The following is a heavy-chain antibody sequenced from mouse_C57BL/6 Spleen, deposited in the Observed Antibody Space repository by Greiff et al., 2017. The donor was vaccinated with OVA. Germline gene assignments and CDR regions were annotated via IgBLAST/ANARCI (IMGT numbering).Heavy chain of an antibody. J-gene: IGHJ2*01. D-gene: IGHD1-1*01. CDR2: IDPEDGET. CDR3: ARGGTTVVAPFDY. Sequence: VQLQQSGAELVKPGASVKLSCTASGFNIQDYYMHWVKQRPEQGLEWIGRIDPEDGETKYAPKFPGKATITTDTSSNTAYLRLSSLTSEDTAVYYCARGGTTVVAPFDYWGQGTTLTVSS. CDR1: GFNIQDYY. V-gene: IGHV14-2*01.